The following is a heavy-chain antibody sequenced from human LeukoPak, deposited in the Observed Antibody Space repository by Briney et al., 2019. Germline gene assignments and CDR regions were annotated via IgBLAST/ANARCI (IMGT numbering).Heavy chain of an antibody. CDR1: GFPFSRHW. CDR2: IKEEESVK. CDR3: MAESSSPWEGY. Sequence: GGSLRLSCADSGFPFSRHWMEWVRRAPGEGLEWVANIKEEESVKNYVDSVKGRFTISRDNAKNSLYLQMNSLRAEDTAVYYCMAESSSPWEGYWGQGTLVTVSS. J-gene: IGHJ4*02. V-gene: IGHV3-7*01. D-gene: IGHD6-6*01.